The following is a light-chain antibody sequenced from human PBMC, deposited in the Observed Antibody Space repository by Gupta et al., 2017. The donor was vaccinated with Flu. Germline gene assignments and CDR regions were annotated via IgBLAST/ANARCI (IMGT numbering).Light chain of an antibody. CDR1: HIGSKS. J-gene: IGLJ3*02. V-gene: IGLV3-21*02. CDR2: DDT. CDR3: QVRDSTSDNYV. Sequence: GQTARLTCGGNHIGSKSVHWYQQKPGQAPVLVVYDDTDRTSGIPERFSGSKSGYTATLTITRVEAGDEADYYCQVRDSTSDNYVFGGGTKLTVL.